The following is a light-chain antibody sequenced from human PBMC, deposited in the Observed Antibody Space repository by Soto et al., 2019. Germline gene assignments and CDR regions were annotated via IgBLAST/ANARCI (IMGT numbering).Light chain of an antibody. J-gene: IGKJ1*01. V-gene: IGKV1-5*01. CDR3: QQYNSYSPWT. Sequence: DIQMTQSPSSLSASVGDRVTITCRARQSISSWLAWYQQKPGKAPKLLIYDASTLQSGVPSRFSGSGSGTEFTLTISSLQPDDFATYYCQQYNSYSPWTFGQGTKVDI. CDR2: DAS. CDR1: QSISSW.